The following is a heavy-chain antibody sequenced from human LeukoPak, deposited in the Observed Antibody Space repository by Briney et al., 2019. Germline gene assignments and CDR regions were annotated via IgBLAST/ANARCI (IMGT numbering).Heavy chain of an antibody. J-gene: IGHJ4*02. CDR2: ISYDGSNK. V-gene: IGHV3-30*03. D-gene: IGHD3-9*01. CDR3: ALVRYFDWLYDY. CDR1: GFTFSSYW. Sequence: GGSLRLSCAASGFTFSSYWMSWVRQAPGKGLEWVAVISYDGSNKYYADSVKGRFTISRDNSKNTLYLQMNSLRAEDTAVYYCALVRYFDWLYDYWGQGTLVTVSS.